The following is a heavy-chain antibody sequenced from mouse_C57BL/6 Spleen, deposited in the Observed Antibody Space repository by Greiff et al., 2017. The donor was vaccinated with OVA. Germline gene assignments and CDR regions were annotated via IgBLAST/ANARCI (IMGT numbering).Heavy chain of an antibody. V-gene: IGHV1-42*01. J-gene: IGHJ1*03. Sequence: LVESGPELVKPGASVKISCKASGYSFTGYYMNWVKQSPEKSLEWIGEINPSTGGTTYNQKFKAKATLTVDKSSSTAYMQLKSLTSEDSAVYYCARRGITTVVATFHWYFDVWGTGTTVTVSS. CDR3: ARRGITTVVATFHWYFDV. CDR1: GYSFTGYY. CDR2: INPSTGGT. D-gene: IGHD1-1*01.